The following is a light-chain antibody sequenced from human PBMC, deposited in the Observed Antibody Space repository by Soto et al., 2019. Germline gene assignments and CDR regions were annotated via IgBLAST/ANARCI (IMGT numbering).Light chain of an antibody. CDR2: LAS. V-gene: IGKV2-28*01. CDR3: LQALHTPA. CDR1: QSIQHSSGYNY. J-gene: IGKJ1*01. Sequence: DILMTQSPLSLPVTPGEPASISCRSSQSIQHSSGYNYLDWYVQKPGQSPQILIYLASNRASGVPERFSGSGSGTDFTLKISRVEAEDVGTYYCLQALHTPAFGQGTKVEIK.